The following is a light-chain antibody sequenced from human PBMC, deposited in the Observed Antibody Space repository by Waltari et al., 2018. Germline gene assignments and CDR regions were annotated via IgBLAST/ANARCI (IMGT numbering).Light chain of an antibody. Sequence: QSALTQPASVSGSPGQSITISCTGTSSDIGTYNLVSWYQQYPGKAPKLIICEVTKRPSGVSDRFSGYKSGSTASLTISGLQPEDEADYYCCSYGDSRTFEWVFGGGTKLTIL. CDR3: CSYGDSRTFEWV. V-gene: IGLV2-23*02. CDR1: SSDIGTYNL. J-gene: IGLJ3*02. CDR2: EVT.